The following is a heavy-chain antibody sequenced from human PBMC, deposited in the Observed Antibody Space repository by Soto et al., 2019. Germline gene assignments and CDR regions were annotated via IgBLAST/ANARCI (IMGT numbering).Heavy chain of an antibody. CDR1: GGSITHYY. J-gene: IGHJ4*02. Sequence: QVQLQESGPGLVRPSETLSLTCTVSGGSITHYYWTWIRQPPRKGLEWMGYNYYSGTTTNYNPSLKSRVTLSVDTSKHPVSLKLSSVTAADSAVYDCARLGGSYAVPHFDYWGQGTLVTVSS. D-gene: IGHD1-26*01. V-gene: IGHV4-59*08. CDR2: NYYSGTTT. CDR3: ARLGGSYAVPHFDY.